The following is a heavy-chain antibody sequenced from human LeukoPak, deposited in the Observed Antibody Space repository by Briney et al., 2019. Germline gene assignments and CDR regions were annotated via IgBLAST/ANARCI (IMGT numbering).Heavy chain of an antibody. CDR2: ISTSSNTI. V-gene: IGHV3-48*03. J-gene: IGHJ4*02. CDR1: GFIFSTYE. Sequence: GGSLRLSCVASGFIFSTYEMNWVRQAPGKGLEWISHISTSSNTIYYAESVKGRFTISRDNAKNSLYLQMNSLRAEDTALYYCGRAYDFSRHWGQGTLVTVSS. CDR3: GRAYDFSRH. D-gene: IGHD3-3*01.